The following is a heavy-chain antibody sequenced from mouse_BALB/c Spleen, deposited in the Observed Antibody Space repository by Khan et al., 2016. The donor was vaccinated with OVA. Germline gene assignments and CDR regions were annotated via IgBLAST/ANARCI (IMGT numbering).Heavy chain of an antibody. D-gene: IGHD2-1*01. J-gene: IGHJ2*01. CDR3: ARSSFYPCYFDY. V-gene: IGHV1-84*02. CDR1: GYTFTDFY. CDR2: INPGSGNT. Sequence: LQQSGPELVKPGASVKISCKASGYTFTDFYINWVKQKPGQGLEWIGWINPGSGNTKYNEKFKGRATLTVDTSSSTAYMQLSSLTSEDTAVYFCARSSFYPCYFDYWGQGTTLTVSS.